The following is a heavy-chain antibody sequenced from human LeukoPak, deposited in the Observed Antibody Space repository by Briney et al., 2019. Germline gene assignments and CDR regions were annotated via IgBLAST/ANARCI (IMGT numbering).Heavy chain of an antibody. Sequence: SETLSLTCTVSGGSISSGSYYWSWIRQPAGKGLEWIVRIYTSGSTNYNPSLKSRVTISVDTSKNQFSLKLSSVTAADTAVYYCARVLEYYDSSGYPYYYYYYMDVWGKGTTVTISS. J-gene: IGHJ6*03. CDR1: GGSISSGSYY. CDR2: IYTSGST. V-gene: IGHV4-61*02. CDR3: ARVLEYYDSSGYPYYYYYYMDV. D-gene: IGHD3-22*01.